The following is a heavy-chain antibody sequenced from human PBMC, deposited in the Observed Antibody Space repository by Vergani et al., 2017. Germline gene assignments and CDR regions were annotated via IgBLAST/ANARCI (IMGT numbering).Heavy chain of an antibody. V-gene: IGHV1-69*12. J-gene: IGHJ6*03. CDR1: GGTFSSYA. CDR2: IIPIFGTA. Sequence: QVQLVQSGAEVKKPGSSVKVSCKASGGTFSSYAISWVRQAPGQGLEWMGGIIPIFGTANYAQKFQGRVTITADESTSTAYMELSSLRSEDTAVYYCARVDTAMVTAYYYMDAWGKGTTVTVSS. CDR3: ARVDTAMVTAYYYMDA. D-gene: IGHD5-18*01.